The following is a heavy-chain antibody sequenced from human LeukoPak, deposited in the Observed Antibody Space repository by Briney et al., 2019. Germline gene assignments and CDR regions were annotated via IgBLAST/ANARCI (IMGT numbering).Heavy chain of an antibody. J-gene: IGHJ4*02. V-gene: IGHV3-48*01. D-gene: IGHD2-15*01. CDR1: GFTFSSYS. CDR2: ISVSSSTI. Sequence: GGSLRLSCAASGFTFSSYSMNWVRQAPGEGLEWVSYISVSSSTIYYADSVKGRFTISRDNAKNSLYLQMNSPRAEDTAVYYCARASGYCSGGSCYPVGDYWGQGTLVTVSS. CDR3: ARASGYCSGGSCYPVGDY.